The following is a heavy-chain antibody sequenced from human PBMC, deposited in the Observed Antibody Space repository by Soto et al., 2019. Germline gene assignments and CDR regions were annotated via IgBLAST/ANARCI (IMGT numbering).Heavy chain of an antibody. CDR2: IAPIGYST. CDR3: VSWLSPHFDY. CDR1: GLTFRNHA. D-gene: IGHD3-10*01. Sequence: EVQLLESGGGLVQPGGSLRLSCAASGLTFRNHAMSWVRQAPGKGLEWVSTIAPIGYSTHYTDSVKGRFTISRDDSRSTLDLQMNSLRAEDTAVYYCVSWLSPHFDYWGRGTLVSVSS. V-gene: IGHV3-23*01. J-gene: IGHJ4*01.